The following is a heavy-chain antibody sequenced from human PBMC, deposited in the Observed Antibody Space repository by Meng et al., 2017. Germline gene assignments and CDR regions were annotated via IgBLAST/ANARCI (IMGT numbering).Heavy chain of an antibody. D-gene: IGHD6-13*01. CDR2: INSNSDGGTT. Sequence: ECRGAVGQPGGSRSTCCVASGITGTYDWMSWVRQAPGKGLEWVGRINSNSDGGTTDYAAPVKGRFTISRDDSKNTLYLQMNSLITEDTAVYFCATGAAAADHWGQGTLVTVSS. CDR3: ATGAAAADH. CDR1: GITGTYDW. V-gene: IGHV3-15*02. J-gene: IGHJ4*02.